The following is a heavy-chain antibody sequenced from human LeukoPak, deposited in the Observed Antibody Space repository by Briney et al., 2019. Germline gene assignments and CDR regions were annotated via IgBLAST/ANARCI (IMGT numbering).Heavy chain of an antibody. J-gene: IGHJ6*03. Sequence: GASVKVSCKASGGTFSSYAISWVRQAPGQGLEWMGWISAYNGNTDYAQKLQGRVTMTTDTSTNTAYMDLSSLRSEDTAVYYCARVSHCSSTSCPTSMDVWGKGTTVTVSS. CDR3: ARVSHCSSTSCPTSMDV. V-gene: IGHV1-18*01. CDR2: ISAYNGNT. D-gene: IGHD2-2*01. CDR1: GGTFSSYA.